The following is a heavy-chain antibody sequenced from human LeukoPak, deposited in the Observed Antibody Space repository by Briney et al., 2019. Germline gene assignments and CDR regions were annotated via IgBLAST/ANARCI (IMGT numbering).Heavy chain of an antibody. J-gene: IGHJ5*02. CDR2: IYPADSST. CDR1: GYGFSNYW. V-gene: IGHV5-51*01. D-gene: IGHD3-10*01. Sequence: GESLKISFKASGYGFSNYWIGWVRQLPGKGPEWVGFIYPADSSTRYSPSFQGQVTISADKSISTAYLQWSSLKASDTAMYYCARRYYHTTDFDPWGQGTLVTVSS. CDR3: ARRYYHTTDFDP.